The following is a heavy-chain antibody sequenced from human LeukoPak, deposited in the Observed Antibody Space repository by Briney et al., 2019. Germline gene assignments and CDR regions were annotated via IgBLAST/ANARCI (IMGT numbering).Heavy chain of an antibody. CDR2: IYYSGST. V-gene: IGHV4-39*01. D-gene: IGHD4-23*01. CDR1: SGSISRSTYY. CDR3: ARHPGKVTNDWYFDL. J-gene: IGHJ2*01. Sequence: SETLSLTCSVSSGSISRSTYYWGWIRQPPGKGLEWIGSIYYSGSTYYNPSLKSRVTISVDTPKNQFSLKLSSVTAADTAVYYCARHPGKVTNDWYFDLWGRGTLVTVSS.